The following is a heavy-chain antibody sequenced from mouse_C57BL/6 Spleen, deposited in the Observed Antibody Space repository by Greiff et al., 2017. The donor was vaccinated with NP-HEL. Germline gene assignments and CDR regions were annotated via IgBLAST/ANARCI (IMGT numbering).Heavy chain of an antibody. CDR1: GYAFSSYW. J-gene: IGHJ2*01. Sequence: VQLQQSGAELVKPGASVKISCKASGYAFSSYWMNWVKQRPGKGLEWIGQIYPGDGDTNYNGKFKGKATLTADKSSSTAYMQLSSLTSEDSAVYFCARMGGSSGFPYFDYWGQGTTLTVSS. D-gene: IGHD3-2*02. V-gene: IGHV1-80*01. CDR2: IYPGDGDT. CDR3: ARMGGSSGFPYFDY.